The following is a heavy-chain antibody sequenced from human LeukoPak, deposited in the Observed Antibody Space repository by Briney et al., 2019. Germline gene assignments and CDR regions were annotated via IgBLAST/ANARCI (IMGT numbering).Heavy chain of an antibody. J-gene: IGHJ4*02. CDR1: GFTFSDHY. D-gene: IGHD6-19*01. CDR2: ISNNAGTI. V-gene: IGHV3-11*01. CDR3: ASGIAVAPDGGYSFDY. Sequence: PGGSLRLSCAASGFTFSDHYMSWIRQAPGKGLEWVSYISNNAGTIYYADSVEGRFTISRDNAKNSLYLQMNSLRAGDTAVYYCASGIAVAPDGGYSFDYWGQGTLVTVSS.